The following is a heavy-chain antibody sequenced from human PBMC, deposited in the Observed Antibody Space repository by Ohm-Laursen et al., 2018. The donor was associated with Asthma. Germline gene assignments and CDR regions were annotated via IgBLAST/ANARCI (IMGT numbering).Heavy chain of an antibody. CDR2: GGSYYGGGLK. D-gene: IGHD3-3*01. CDR3: ARDVMEWYLPAFDF. J-gene: IGHJ4*02. V-gene: IGHV3-30-3*01. Sequence: RSLRLSCTASGFTFRSYAMHWVRQAPGKGLEWVAVGGSYYGGGLKYYADSVNGRFTVSRDDSKNTLYLQMNSLRPDDTAVYYCARDVMEWYLPAFDFWGQGTLVTVSS. CDR1: GFTFRSYA.